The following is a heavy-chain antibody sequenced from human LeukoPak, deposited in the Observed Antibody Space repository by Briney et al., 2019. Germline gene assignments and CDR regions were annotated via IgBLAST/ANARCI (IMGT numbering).Heavy chain of an antibody. CDR2: ISAYNGNT. CDR3: ARRRELYYDFWSGYFSREDGGNNWFDP. J-gene: IGHJ5*02. V-gene: IGHV1-18*01. Sequence: ASVKVSCKASGYTFTSYGISWVRQAPGQGLEWMGWISAYNGNTNYAQKLQGRVTMTTDTSTITAYMELRSLRSDDTTVYYCARRRELYYDFWSGYFSREDGGNNWFDPWGQGTLVTVSS. CDR1: GYTFTSYG. D-gene: IGHD3-3*01.